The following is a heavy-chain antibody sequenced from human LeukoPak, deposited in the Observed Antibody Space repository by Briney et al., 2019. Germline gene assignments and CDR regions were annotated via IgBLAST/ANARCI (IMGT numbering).Heavy chain of an antibody. J-gene: IGHJ4*02. V-gene: IGHV3-7*01. CDR2: IKQDGSEK. Sequence: TGGSLRLSCAASGFTFSSHAMSWVRQAPGKGLEWVANIKQDGSEKYYVDSVKGRFTISRDNAKNSLYLQMNSLRAEDTAVYYCARDGYCSGGSCYYFDYWGQGTLVTVSS. CDR3: ARDGYCSGGSCYYFDY. D-gene: IGHD2-15*01. CDR1: GFTFSSHA.